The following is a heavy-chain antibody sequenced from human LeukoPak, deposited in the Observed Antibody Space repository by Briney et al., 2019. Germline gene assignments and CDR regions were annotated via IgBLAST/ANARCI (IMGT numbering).Heavy chain of an antibody. D-gene: IGHD6-19*01. Sequence: SETLSLTCTVSGGSISRYYWSWIRQPPGKGLEWIGYIYYSGSTNYNPSLRSRVTISVDTSKNQFSLKLSSVTAADTAVYYCARDSSSGWPYYFDYWGQGTLVTVSS. CDR3: ARDSSSGWPYYFDY. J-gene: IGHJ4*02. CDR1: GGSISRYY. V-gene: IGHV4-59*01. CDR2: IYYSGST.